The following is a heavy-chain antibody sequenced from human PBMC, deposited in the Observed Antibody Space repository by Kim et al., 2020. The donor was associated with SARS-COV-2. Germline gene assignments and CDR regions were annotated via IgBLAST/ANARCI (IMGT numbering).Heavy chain of an antibody. J-gene: IGHJ3*02. CDR3: ASTSITMIVVARGAFDI. Sequence: VKGRFTISRDNSKNTLYLQMNSLRAEDTAVYYCASTSITMIVVARGAFDIWGQGTMVTVSS. D-gene: IGHD3-22*01. V-gene: IGHV3-53*01.